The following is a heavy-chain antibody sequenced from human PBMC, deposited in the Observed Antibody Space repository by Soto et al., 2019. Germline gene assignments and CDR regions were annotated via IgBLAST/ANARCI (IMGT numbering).Heavy chain of an antibody. V-gene: IGHV3-66*01. CDR1: GFTVSSNY. Sequence: EVQLVESGGGLVQTGGSLRLSCAASGFTVSSNYMSWVRQAPGKGLEWVSVIYSGGSTYYAESVKGRFTISRDNSKNTLYLQMNSLRAEDTAVYYCATDWELLAQVVDYWGQGTLVTVSS. CDR3: ATDWELLAQVVDY. D-gene: IGHD1-26*01. CDR2: IYSGGST. J-gene: IGHJ4*02.